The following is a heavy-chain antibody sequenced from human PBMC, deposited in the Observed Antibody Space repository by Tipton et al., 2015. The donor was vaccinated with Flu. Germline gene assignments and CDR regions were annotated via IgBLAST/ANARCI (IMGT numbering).Heavy chain of an antibody. J-gene: IGHJ4*02. CDR3: ARVMIAYDTGTYYFDS. V-gene: IGHV3-30-3*01. CDR2: ISYDGSNE. D-gene: IGHD3-22*01. CDR1: GFPFRSYS. Sequence: SLRLSCAASGFPFRSYSMHWVRQAPGKGLEWVALISYDGSNEYFADSVQGRFTISRDNSENTVFLQMNRLTAEDTALYYCARVMIAYDTGTYYFDSWGQGTLVTVSS.